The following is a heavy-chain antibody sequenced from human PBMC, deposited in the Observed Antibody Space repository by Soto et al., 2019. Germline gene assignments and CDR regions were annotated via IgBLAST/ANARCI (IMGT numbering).Heavy chain of an antibody. V-gene: IGHV3-7*03. Sequence: RRLSCAASGFTFSSYWMSWVRQAPGKGLEWVANIKQDGSEKYYVDSVKGRFTISRDNAKNSLYLQMNSLRAEDTAVYYCATYYGAFDYWGQGTLVTVSS. J-gene: IGHJ4*02. CDR1: GFTFSSYW. D-gene: IGHD4-17*01. CDR3: ATYYGAFDY. CDR2: IKQDGSEK.